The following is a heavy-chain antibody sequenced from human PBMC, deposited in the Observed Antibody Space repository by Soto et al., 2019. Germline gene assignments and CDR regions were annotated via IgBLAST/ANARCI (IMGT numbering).Heavy chain of an antibody. J-gene: IGHJ4*02. CDR2: ISGSGGHT. Sequence: PGGSLRLSCTGSGFSFFSYAMSWVRQAPGKGLEWVSTISGSGGHTYYADSVKGRFVVSRDNSKNTLYLQMNSLRAEDTAVYYCAKGLSGYSYGFDYWGQGTLVTVSS. D-gene: IGHD5-18*01. CDR3: AKGLSGYSYGFDY. CDR1: GFSFFSYA. V-gene: IGHV3-23*01.